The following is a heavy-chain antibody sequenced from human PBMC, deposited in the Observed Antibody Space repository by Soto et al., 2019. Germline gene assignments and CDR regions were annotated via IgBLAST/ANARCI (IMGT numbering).Heavy chain of an antibody. J-gene: IGHJ4*02. CDR2: ISGSGGST. Sequence: EVQLLESGGGLVQPGGSLRLSCAASGFTFSSYAMSWVRQAPGKGLEWVSAISGSGGSTYYADSVKGRFTISRDNSKNTVYLQMNSLRAEDTAVYYCAKGGAKERYFDYWGQGTLVTVSS. D-gene: IGHD1-1*01. CDR1: GFTFSSYA. V-gene: IGHV3-23*01. CDR3: AKGGAKERYFDY.